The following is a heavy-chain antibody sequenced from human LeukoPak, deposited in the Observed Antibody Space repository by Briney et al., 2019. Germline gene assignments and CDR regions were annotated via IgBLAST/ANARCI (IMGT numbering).Heavy chain of an antibody. CDR2: ISNSGSST. V-gene: IGHV3-11*05. CDR1: RFTFSDYY. D-gene: IGHD2-2*01. Sequence: PGGSLRLSCAASRFTFSDYYMVWIRQAPGKGLEWVSYISNSGSSTKYADSVKGRFTISRDNAKNSLSLQMNSVRPEDTAVYYCPRADRTSWFDYWGQGTLVTVSS. CDR3: PRADRTSWFDY. J-gene: IGHJ4*02.